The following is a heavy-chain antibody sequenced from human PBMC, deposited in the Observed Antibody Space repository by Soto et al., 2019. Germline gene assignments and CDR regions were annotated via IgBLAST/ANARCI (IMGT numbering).Heavy chain of an antibody. Sequence: PGGSLRLSCAASGFTFSSYAMHWVRQAPGKGLEWVAVISYDGSNKYYADSVKGRFTISRDNSKNTLYLQMNSLRAEDTAVYYCARGLHYYDSSAYYSLDYWGQGTLVTVSS. J-gene: IGHJ4*02. CDR1: GFTFSSYA. CDR3: ARGLHYYDSSAYYSLDY. CDR2: ISYDGSNK. V-gene: IGHV3-30-3*01. D-gene: IGHD3-22*01.